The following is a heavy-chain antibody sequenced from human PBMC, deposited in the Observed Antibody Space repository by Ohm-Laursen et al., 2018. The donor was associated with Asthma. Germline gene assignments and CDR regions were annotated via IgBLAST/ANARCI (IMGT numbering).Heavy chain of an antibody. CDR3: ARSNYYDSSGVDY. J-gene: IGHJ4*02. Sequence: SVKVSCKASGYTFTGYYMHWVRQAPGQGLEWMGRINPNSGGTNYAQKFQGRVTMTRDTSISTAYMELSRLRSDDTAVYYCARSNYYDSSGVDYWGQGTLVTVSS. D-gene: IGHD3-22*01. V-gene: IGHV1-2*06. CDR1: GYTFTGYY. CDR2: INPNSGGT.